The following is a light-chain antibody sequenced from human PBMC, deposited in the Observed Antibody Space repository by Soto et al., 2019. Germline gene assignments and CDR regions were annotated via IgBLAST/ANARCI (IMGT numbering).Light chain of an antibody. J-gene: IGKJ3*01. Sequence: VVMTQSPVSLPVTPGQPASISCTSSQSLVYSDGNTYLNWFHQRPGQSPRRLIYKVSDRDSGVPSRFSGSGSGTDFTLTITRVEAEDVGVYYCIQRTRCPPTFGPGTKVEI. CDR2: KVS. CDR1: QSLVYSDGNTY. CDR3: IQRTRCPPT. V-gene: IGKV2-30*01.